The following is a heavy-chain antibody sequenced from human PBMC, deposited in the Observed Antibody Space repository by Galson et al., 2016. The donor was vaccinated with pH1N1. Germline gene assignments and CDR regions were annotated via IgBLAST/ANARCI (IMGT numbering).Heavy chain of an antibody. CDR1: GFSLDTSGVG. CDR2: ICWNDEK. CDR3: AHRRSPYVDFCGGPNWFDC. V-gene: IGHV2-5*01. Sequence: PALVKPTQTLTLTCTVSGFSLDTSGVGVGWIRQPPGKALEWLGDICWNDEKRYSPSLRNSLTITKDASKNQVVLTMTNVDPVDTATYFCAHRRSPYVDFCGGPNWFDCWGQGTLVIVSS. D-gene: IGHD3-3*01. J-gene: IGHJ5*01.